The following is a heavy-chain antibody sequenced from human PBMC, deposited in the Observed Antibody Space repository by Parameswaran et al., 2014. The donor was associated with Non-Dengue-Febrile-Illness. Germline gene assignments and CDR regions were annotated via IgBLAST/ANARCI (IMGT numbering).Heavy chain of an antibody. CDR3: ARPSRYSSGWYGREFAAFDI. V-gene: IGHV4-39*01. D-gene: IGHD6-19*01. J-gene: IGHJ3*02. Sequence: PGKGLEWIGSIYYSGSTYYNPSLKSRVTISVDTSKNQFSLKLSSVTAADTAVYYCARPSRYSSGWYGREFAAFDIWGQGTMVTVSS. CDR2: IYYSGST.